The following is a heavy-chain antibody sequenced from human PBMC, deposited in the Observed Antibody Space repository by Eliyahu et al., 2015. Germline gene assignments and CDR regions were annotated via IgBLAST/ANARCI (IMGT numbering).Heavy chain of an antibody. CDR2: MNPNSGNT. CDR1: GYTFTSYD. Sequence: QVQLVQSGAEVKKPGASVKVSCKASGYTFTSYDINWVRQATGQGLEWMGWMNPNSGNTGYAQKFQGRVTMTRNTSISTAYMELSSLRSEDTAVYYCAREAGIQRDYYYYGMDVWGQGTTVTVSS. J-gene: IGHJ6*02. CDR3: AREAGIQRDYYYYGMDV. D-gene: IGHD5-18*01. V-gene: IGHV1-8*01.